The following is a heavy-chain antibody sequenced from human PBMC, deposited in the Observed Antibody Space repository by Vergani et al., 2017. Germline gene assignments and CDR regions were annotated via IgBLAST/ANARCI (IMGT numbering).Heavy chain of an antibody. J-gene: IGHJ4*02. CDR3: ARDVYYGSALPGY. CDR2: IWYDGNNK. Sequence: QVQLVESGGGVVQPGRSLSLSCAASGFTFSTYGMHWVRQAPGKGLEWVALIWYDGNNKYYADSVKGRFTISRDNSKNTLYLQMNSLRAEDTAVYYCARDVYYGSALPGYWGQGTLVIVSS. D-gene: IGHD3-10*01. V-gene: IGHV3-33*01. CDR1: GFTFSTYG.